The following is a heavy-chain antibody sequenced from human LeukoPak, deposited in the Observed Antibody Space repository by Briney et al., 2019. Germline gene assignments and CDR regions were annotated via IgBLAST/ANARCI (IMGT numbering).Heavy chain of an antibody. CDR2: IYYSGST. J-gene: IGHJ5*02. CDR1: GGSISSYY. V-gene: IGHV4-59*12. D-gene: IGHD3-22*01. Sequence: SETLSLTCTVSGGSISSYYWSWIRQPPGKGLEWIGYIYYSGSTNYNPSLKSRVTISVDTSKNQFSLKLSSVTAADTAVYYCASHDSSGFGWFDPWGQGTLVTVSS. CDR3: ASHDSSGFGWFDP.